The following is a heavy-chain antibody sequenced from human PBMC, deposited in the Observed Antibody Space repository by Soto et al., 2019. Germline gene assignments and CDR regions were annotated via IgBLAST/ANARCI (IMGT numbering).Heavy chain of an antibody. J-gene: IGHJ4*02. CDR2: ITSSGSSI. Sequence: GSLRLSCAASGFTFSDYYMSWIRQAPGKGLEWVSYITSSGSSIYYADSVKGRFTISRDNAKNSLYLQMNSLRAEDTAVYYCARDKGQLVPADGYWGQGTLVTVSS. D-gene: IGHD6-6*01. CDR3: ARDKGQLVPADGY. V-gene: IGHV3-11*01. CDR1: GFTFSDYY.